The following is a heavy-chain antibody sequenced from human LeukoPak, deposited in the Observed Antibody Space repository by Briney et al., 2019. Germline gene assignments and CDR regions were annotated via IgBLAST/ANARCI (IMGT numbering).Heavy chain of an antibody. D-gene: IGHD2-15*01. V-gene: IGHV4-4*07. CDR3: ARSLPGCSGGSCYAWYFDL. J-gene: IGHJ2*01. CDR2: IYTSGST. CDR1: GGSISSYY. Sequence: SETLSLTCTVSGGSISSYYWSWIRQPAGKGLEWIGRIYTSGSTNYNPFLKSRVTISVDKSKNQFSLKLSSVTAADTAVYYCARSLPGCSGGSCYAWYFDLWGRGTLVTVSS.